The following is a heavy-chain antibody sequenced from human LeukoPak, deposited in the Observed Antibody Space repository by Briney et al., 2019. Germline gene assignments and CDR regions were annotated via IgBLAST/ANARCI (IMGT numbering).Heavy chain of an antibody. CDR2: IRSKAYRGTI. V-gene: IGHV3-49*04. D-gene: IGHD5-18*01. Sequence: GRSLRLSCTASGFTFGDHAMSWVRQAPGKGLEWVGFIRSKAYRGTIEYAASVKGRFTISRDDSKSIAYLQMNSLKTEDTAVYYCTRGRKQLGPQKGRDVGAKGTRVPVP. J-gene: IGHJ6*04. CDR1: GFTFGDHA. CDR3: TRGRKQLGPQKGRDV.